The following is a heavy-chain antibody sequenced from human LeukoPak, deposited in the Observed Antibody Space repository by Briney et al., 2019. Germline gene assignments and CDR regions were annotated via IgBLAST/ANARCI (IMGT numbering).Heavy chain of an antibody. CDR2: INPNSGDT. Sequence: GASVKVSCKASGYTFTDYSMHWVRQAPGQGLEWMGWINPNSGDTDYAQKVQGRVTMTRDTSISTAYLEVSRLTSDDTAVYFCARDAIAAAGAGAWGQGTLVTVSS. D-gene: IGHD6-13*01. J-gene: IGHJ4*02. CDR3: ARDAIAAAGAGA. CDR1: GYTFTDYS. V-gene: IGHV1-2*02.